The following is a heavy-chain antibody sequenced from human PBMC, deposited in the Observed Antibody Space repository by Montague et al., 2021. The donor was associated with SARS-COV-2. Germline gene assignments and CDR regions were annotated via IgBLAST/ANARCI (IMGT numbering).Heavy chain of an antibody. CDR1: GGSFSTYS. V-gene: IGHV4-34*01. CDR3: ARLGDGVVPSPILGVGPYYSYYYMDV. J-gene: IGHJ6*03. Sequence: SETLSLTCAVHGGSFSTYSWNWIRQPPGKGLEWIGEIHHGGSTNYNPSLKSRVTISVDTSKNQFSLKLTSVAAADTAVYHCARLGDGVVPSPILGVGPYYSYYYMDVWGKGTTVTVSS. CDR2: IHHGGST. D-gene: IGHD3-10*01.